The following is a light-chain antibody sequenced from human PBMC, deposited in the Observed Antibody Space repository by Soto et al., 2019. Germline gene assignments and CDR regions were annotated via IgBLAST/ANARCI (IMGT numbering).Light chain of an antibody. J-gene: IGLJ7*01. V-gene: IGLV7-46*01. CDR2: NTN. Sequence: QAVVTQEPSLTVSPGGTVTLTCGSSTGAVTSGHYPYWFQQKPGQAPRTLIYNTNMKQSWTPARFSGSLLGGKAALTLSGAQPEDEADYYCCLSYSGARPVFGGGTQLTVL. CDR3: CLSYSGARPV. CDR1: TGAVTSGHY.